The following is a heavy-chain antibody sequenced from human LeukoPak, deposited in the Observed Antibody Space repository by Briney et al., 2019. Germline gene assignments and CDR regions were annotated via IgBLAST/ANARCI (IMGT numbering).Heavy chain of an antibody. D-gene: IGHD1-26*01. J-gene: IGHJ4*02. CDR1: GYTFTSYY. CDR3: ARVSGSYGSESLDY. V-gene: IGHV1-46*01. CDR2: INPSGGST. Sequence: ASVKVSCKASGYTFTSYYMHWVRQAPGQGPEWMGIINPSGGSTSYAQKFQGRVTMTRDMSTSTVYMELSSLRSEDMAVYYCARVSGSYGSESLDYWGQGTLVTVSS.